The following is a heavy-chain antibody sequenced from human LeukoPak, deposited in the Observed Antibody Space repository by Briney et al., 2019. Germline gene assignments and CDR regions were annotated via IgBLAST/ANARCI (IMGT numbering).Heavy chain of an antibody. CDR2: INPNSGGT. CDR3: ARSLMGIAAAGKRRWFDP. V-gene: IGHV1-2*02. D-gene: IGHD6-13*01. Sequence: GASVKVSCKASGYTFTGYYMHWVRQAPGQGLEWMGWINPNSGGTNYAQKFQGRVTMTRDTSISTAYMELSRLRSDDTAVYYCARSLMGIAAAGKRRWFDPWGQGTLVTVSS. J-gene: IGHJ5*02. CDR1: GYTFTGYY.